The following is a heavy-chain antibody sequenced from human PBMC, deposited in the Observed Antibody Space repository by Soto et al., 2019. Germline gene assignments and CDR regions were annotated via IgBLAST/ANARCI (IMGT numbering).Heavy chain of an antibody. CDR1: GFTFTSSA. V-gene: IGHV1-58*01. J-gene: IGHJ4*02. Sequence: SVKVSCKASGFTFTSSAVQWVRQARGQRLEWIGWIVVGSGNTNYAQKFQERVTITRDMSTSTAYMELSSLRSEDTAVYYCAAWTYGLQYNLYWGQGTLVTVSS. CDR2: IVVGSGNT. CDR3: AAWTYGLQYNLY. D-gene: IGHD4-17*01.